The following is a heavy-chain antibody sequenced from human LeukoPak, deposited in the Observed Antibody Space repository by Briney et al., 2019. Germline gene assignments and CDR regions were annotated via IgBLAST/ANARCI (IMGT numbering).Heavy chain of an antibody. V-gene: IGHV3-7*03. CDR1: GFTFSSYS. CDR3: AREKPDPLVYYYYYMDV. J-gene: IGHJ6*03. CDR2: IKQDGSEK. D-gene: IGHD1-14*01. Sequence: PGGSLRLSCAASGFTFSSYSMNWVRQAPGKGLEWVANIKQDGSEKYYVDSVKGRFTISRDNAKNSLYLQMNSLRAEDTAVYYCAREKPDPLVYYYYYMDVWGKGTTVTISS.